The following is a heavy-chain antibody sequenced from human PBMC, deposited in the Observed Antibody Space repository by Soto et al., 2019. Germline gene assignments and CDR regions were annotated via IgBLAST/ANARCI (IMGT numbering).Heavy chain of an antibody. V-gene: IGHV4-31*03. CDR2: IFYSGST. D-gene: IGHD3-22*01. Sequence: SETLSLTCNVSGGYITDGSFYWAWIRQHPGGGLEWIGYIFYSGSTHYNPSLKSRVTISVDTSKNQFSLKLSSVTAADTAVYYCAREQDYYDSSGYGWFDPWGQGTLVTVSS. CDR1: GGYITDGSFY. J-gene: IGHJ5*02. CDR3: AREQDYYDSSGYGWFDP.